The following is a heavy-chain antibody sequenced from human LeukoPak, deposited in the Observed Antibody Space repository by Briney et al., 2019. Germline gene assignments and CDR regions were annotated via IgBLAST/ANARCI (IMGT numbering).Heavy chain of an antibody. Sequence: SQTLSLTCAVSGGSISSGGYSWSWIRQPPGKGLEWIGYIYHSGSTYYNPSLKSRVTISVDTSKNQFSLKLSSVTAADTAVYYCARHLVVSWFDPWGQGTLVTASS. CDR2: IYHSGST. CDR1: GGSISSGGYS. V-gene: IGHV4-30-2*01. J-gene: IGHJ5*02. D-gene: IGHD2-2*01. CDR3: ARHLVVSWFDP.